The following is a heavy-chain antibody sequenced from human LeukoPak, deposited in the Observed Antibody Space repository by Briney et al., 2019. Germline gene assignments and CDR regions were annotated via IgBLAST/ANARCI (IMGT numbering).Heavy chain of an antibody. Sequence: KPSETLSLTCTVSGGSISSSSYYWGWIRQPPGKGLEWIGSFYYSGSTYYNPSLKSRVTISVDTSKNQFSLKLSSVTAADTAVYYCARHPFNSSSWYIGGKYYFDYWGQGTLVAVSS. D-gene: IGHD6-13*01. J-gene: IGHJ4*02. CDR2: FYYSGST. CDR1: GGSISSSSYY. V-gene: IGHV4-39*01. CDR3: ARHPFNSSSWYIGGKYYFDY.